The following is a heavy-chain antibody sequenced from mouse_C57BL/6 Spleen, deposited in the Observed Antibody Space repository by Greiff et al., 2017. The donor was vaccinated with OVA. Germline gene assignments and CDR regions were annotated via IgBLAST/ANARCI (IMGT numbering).Heavy chain of an antibody. J-gene: IGHJ2*01. D-gene: IGHD1-1*01. CDR1: GYTFTDYN. CDR3: ARGSYDGVYFDY. V-gene: IGHV1-22*01. CDR2: INPNNGGT. Sequence: VQLQQSGPELVKPGASVKMSCKASGYTFTDYNMHWVKQSHGKSLEWIGYINPNNGGTSYNQKFKGKATLTVNKSSSTAYMELRSLTSEDSAVYYCARGSYDGVYFDYWGQGTTLTVSS.